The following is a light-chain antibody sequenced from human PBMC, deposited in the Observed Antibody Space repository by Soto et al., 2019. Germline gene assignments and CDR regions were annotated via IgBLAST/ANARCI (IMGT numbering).Light chain of an antibody. CDR2: SAS. CDR1: QGISDR. V-gene: IGKV1-9*01. CDR3: QQRDGYPIT. J-gene: IGKJ5*01. Sequence: DIQLTQSPSFLSASVGDRVTITCQASQGISDRLAWYQQRPGKAPNLLIHSASSLQSGVPLRFSGSGSGTEFTLTISSLQPADFATYYCQQRDGYPITFGQGTRLEMK.